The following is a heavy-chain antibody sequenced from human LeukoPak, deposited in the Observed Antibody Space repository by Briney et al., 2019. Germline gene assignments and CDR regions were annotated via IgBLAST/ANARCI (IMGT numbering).Heavy chain of an antibody. CDR2: IYHSGST. Sequence: SQTLSLTCAVSGGSISSGGYSWSWLRQPPGKGLEWIGYIYHSGSTYYNPSLKSRVTISVDRSRNQFSLKLSSVTAADTAVYYCARDGFDPWGQGTLVTVSS. CDR3: ARDGFDP. V-gene: IGHV4-30-2*01. CDR1: GGSISSGGYS. J-gene: IGHJ5*02.